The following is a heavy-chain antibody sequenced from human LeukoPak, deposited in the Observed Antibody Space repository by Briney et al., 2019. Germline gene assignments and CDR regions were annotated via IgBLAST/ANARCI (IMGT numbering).Heavy chain of an antibody. J-gene: IGHJ3*02. Sequence: GGSLRLSCAASGFTFSNYAMSWVRQAPGKGLEWVSDINSSGGDTYYADSVKGQFTISRDNSKNTLYLQMSSLRAEDTAVFYCGRLTYSGHNVFDIWGRGTMVTVSS. CDR2: INSSGGDT. D-gene: IGHD2-21*01. CDR1: GFTFSNYA. V-gene: IGHV3-23*01. CDR3: GRLTYSGHNVFDI.